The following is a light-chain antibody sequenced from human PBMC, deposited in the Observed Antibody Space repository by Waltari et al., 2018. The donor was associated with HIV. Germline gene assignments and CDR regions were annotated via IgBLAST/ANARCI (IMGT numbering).Light chain of an antibody. CDR2: DVT. CDR1: SSDISTYDF. V-gene: IGLV2-14*03. CDR3: SSYTTSNTVV. J-gene: IGLJ2*01. Sequence: QSALTQPASVSGSPGQSITISCSGTSSDISTYDFVSWYQKHPAKAPKLLIYDVTARPSGVSRRFSVSKSGSTASLTISSLQADDEADYYCSSYTTSNTVVFGPGTKLSVL.